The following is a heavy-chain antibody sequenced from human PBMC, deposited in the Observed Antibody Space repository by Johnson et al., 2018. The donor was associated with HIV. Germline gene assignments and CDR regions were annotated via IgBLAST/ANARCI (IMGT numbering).Heavy chain of an antibody. J-gene: IGHJ3*01. V-gene: IGHV3-66*02. D-gene: IGHD4-11*01. CDR3: AKETRDSRSAFDV. CDR2: IYSGGTT. CDR1: GFTVSSNY. Sequence: VQLVESGGGLVQPGGSLRLSCAASGFTVSSNYMSWVRQAPGKGLDWVSVIYSGGTTYYADSVKGRFTISRDNSKNTLYLQMTSLRPEDTAVYYCAKETRDSRSAFDVWGQGTLVTVSS.